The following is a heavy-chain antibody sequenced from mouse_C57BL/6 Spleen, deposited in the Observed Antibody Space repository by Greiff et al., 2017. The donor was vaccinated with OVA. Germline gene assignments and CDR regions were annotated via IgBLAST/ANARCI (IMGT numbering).Heavy chain of an antibody. J-gene: IGHJ2*01. CDR1: GYAFSSSW. D-gene: IGHD2-3*01. CDR3: ARSDGYYLFDY. CDR2: IYPGDGDT. Sequence: VQLQQSGPELVKPGASVKISCKASGYAFSSSWMNWVKQRPGKGLEWIGRIYPGDGDTNYNGKFKGKATLTADKASSTAYMQLSSLTSEDSAVYFCARSDGYYLFDYWGQGTTLTVSS. V-gene: IGHV1-82*01.